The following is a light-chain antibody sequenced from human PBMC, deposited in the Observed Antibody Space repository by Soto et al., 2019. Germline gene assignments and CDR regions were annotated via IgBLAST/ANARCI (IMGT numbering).Light chain of an antibody. V-gene: IGKV3-15*01. CDR2: AAS. Sequence: EVVVPQSPATLSVSLGGRATLSCRASQSVRTNLAWYQQKPGREPRLLIYAASTSANGIPARFSGSRSGTEFTLTITSLQSVEFAVYYCQQYNNWPPLTFGGGPKVEIK. J-gene: IGKJ4*02. CDR1: QSVRTN. CDR3: QQYNNWPPLT.